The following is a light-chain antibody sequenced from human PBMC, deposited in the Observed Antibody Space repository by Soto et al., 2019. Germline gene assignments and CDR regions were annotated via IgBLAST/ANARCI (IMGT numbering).Light chain of an antibody. CDR1: QSISSC. CDR3: QQSYSTPWT. Sequence: DIQMTQSPSSLSASVGDRVTITCRASQSISSCLNWYKQKPGKAPKLLIYAASSLQGRVPSRFSGSGSGTDFTLTISSLQPEDFATYYCQQSYSTPWTFGQGTKVDIK. V-gene: IGKV1-39*01. J-gene: IGKJ1*01. CDR2: AAS.